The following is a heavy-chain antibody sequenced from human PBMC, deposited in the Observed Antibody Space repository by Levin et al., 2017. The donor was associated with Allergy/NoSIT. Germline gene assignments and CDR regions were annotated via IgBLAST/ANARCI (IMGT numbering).Heavy chain of an antibody. D-gene: IGHD6-13*01. CDR2: IKQDGSEK. CDR1: GFTFSSYW. CDR3: ASGSSWYLTFLRGNYGMDV. J-gene: IGHJ6*02. V-gene: IGHV3-7*01. Sequence: GGSLRLSCAASGFTFSSYWMNWVRQAPGKGLEWVANIKQDGSEKYYVDSVKGRFTISRDNAKNSLYLQMNSLRAEDTAVYYCASGSSWYLTFLRGNYGMDVWGQGTTVTVSS.